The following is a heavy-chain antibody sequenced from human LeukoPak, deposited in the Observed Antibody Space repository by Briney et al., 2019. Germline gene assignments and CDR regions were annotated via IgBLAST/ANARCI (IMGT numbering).Heavy chain of an antibody. CDR3: VRGAQLCQWSYYFDY. CDR2: LYSDGST. V-gene: IGHV3-66*01. Sequence: GGSLRVSCAASGIIVSSNYMSWVRQAPGKGLEWVSVLYSDGSTFYADSVKGRFTISRDISKNTLYLQMNSLRDEDTAVFYCVRGAQLCQWSYYFDYWGQGTLVTVSS. CDR1: GIIVSSNY. J-gene: IGHJ4*02. D-gene: IGHD1-1*01.